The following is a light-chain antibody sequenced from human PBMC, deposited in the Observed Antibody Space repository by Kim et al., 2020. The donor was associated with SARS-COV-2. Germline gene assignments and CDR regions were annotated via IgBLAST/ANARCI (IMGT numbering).Light chain of an antibody. CDR3: QVWDSRSDLFV. Sequence: SYELTQPPSVSVAPGKTATITCGGNNIGSKTVHWYQQKPGQAPLLVIYYNGDRPSGIPERFSGSNSGNTATLSISRVEAGDEADYYCQVWDSRSDLFVFGIGTKVTVL. J-gene: IGLJ1*01. CDR1: NIGSKT. V-gene: IGLV3-21*04. CDR2: YNG.